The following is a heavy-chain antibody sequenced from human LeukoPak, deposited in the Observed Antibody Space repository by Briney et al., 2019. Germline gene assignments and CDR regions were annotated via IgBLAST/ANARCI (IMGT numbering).Heavy chain of an antibody. CDR3: ASLPNCGGDCYQGDY. CDR2: IYHSGSI. J-gene: IGHJ4*02. CDR1: GYSISSDYY. V-gene: IGHV4-38-2*01. Sequence: PSETLSLTCAVSGYSISSDYYWGWIRQPPGKGLEWIGSIYHSGSIYYNPSLKSRVTISADTSKNQFSLKLSAVTAADTAVYYCASLPNCGGDCYQGDYWGQGTLVTVSS. D-gene: IGHD2-21*02.